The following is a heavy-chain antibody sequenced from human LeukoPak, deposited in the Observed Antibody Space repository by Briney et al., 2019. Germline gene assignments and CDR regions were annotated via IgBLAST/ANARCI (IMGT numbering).Heavy chain of an antibody. CDR2: ISYDGSNK. D-gene: IGHD2-2*01. CDR1: GFTFSSYA. Sequence: GRSLRLSCAASGFTFSSYAMHWVRQAPGKGLEWVAVISYDGSNKYYADSVKGRFTISRDNSKNTLYLQMNSLRAEDTAVNYCARDRSPIVVVPAAIWIGWFDPWGQGTLVTVSS. V-gene: IGHV3-30*04. CDR3: ARDRSPIVVVPAAIWIGWFDP. J-gene: IGHJ5*02.